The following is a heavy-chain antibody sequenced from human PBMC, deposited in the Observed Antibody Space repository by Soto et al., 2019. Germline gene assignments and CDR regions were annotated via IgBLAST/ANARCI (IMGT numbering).Heavy chain of an antibody. CDR1: GGSISSYY. V-gene: IGHV4-59*01. J-gene: IGHJ5*02. Sequence: QVQLQESGPGLVKPSETLSLTCTVSGGSISSYYWSWIRQPPGKGLEWIGYIYYSGSTNYNPSLKSRVTISADTSKYQFSLRLSSVTAADTAVYYCARAQMGGWFDPWGQGTLVTVSS. D-gene: IGHD3-16*01. CDR2: IYYSGST. CDR3: ARAQMGGWFDP.